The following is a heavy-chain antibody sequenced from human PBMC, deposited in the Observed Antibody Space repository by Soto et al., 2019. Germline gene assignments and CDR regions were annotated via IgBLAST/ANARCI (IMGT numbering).Heavy chain of an antibody. V-gene: IGHV4-4*02. CDR2: IYHSGSA. J-gene: IGHJ4*02. Sequence: SETLSLTCTVSGGSISSGGYYWWAWVRQPPGQGLEWIGEIYHSGSAIYTPSLKSRVTLSLDESKNEFSLNVDSVTAADTAVYYCARSVILTGGSYKGLIRLHYFDTWGPGTLVTVSS. CDR3: ARSVILTGGSYKGLIRLHYFDT. CDR1: GGSISSGGYYW. D-gene: IGHD3-9*01.